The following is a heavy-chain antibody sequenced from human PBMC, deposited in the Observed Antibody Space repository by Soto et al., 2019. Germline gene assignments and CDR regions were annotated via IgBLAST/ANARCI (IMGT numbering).Heavy chain of an antibody. CDR2: IIPILGIA. Sequence: QVQLVQSGAEVKKPGSSVKVSCKASGGTFSSYTISWVRQAPGQGLEWMGRIIPILGIANYAQKFQGRVTITADKSTSTAYMELSSLRSEDTAVYYCARSGLAAASAGGAFDNFGQGTMVTVSS. CDR1: GGTFSSYT. CDR3: ARSGLAAASAGGAFDN. J-gene: IGHJ3*02. D-gene: IGHD6-13*01. V-gene: IGHV1-69*02.